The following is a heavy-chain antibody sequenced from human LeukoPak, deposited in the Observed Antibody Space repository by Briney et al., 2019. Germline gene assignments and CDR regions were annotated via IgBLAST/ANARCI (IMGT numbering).Heavy chain of an antibody. V-gene: IGHV4-59*01. Sequence: SETLPLTCTVSGGSISSYYWSWIRQPPGKGLEWIGYIYYSGSTNYNPSLKSRVTISVDTSKNRFSLKLSSVTAADTAVYYCARIYYYDSSGYYFPHAFDIWGQGTMVTVSS. CDR2: IYYSGST. D-gene: IGHD3-22*01. CDR1: GGSISSYY. CDR3: ARIYYYDSSGYYFPHAFDI. J-gene: IGHJ3*02.